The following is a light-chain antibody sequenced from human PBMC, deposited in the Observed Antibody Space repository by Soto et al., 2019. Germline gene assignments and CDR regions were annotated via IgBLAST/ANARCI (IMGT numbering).Light chain of an antibody. J-gene: IGLJ2*01. CDR2: DNS. CDR3: AAWDDSLNGRVV. Sequence: QSVLTQPASVSGSPGQSITISCTGTSSDVGGCNYVSWYQQHPGKAPKLLIYDNSNRPSGVPDRFSGSKSGTSASLAISGLQSEDEADYYCAAWDDSLNGRVVFGGGTKVTVL. CDR1: SSDVGGCNY. V-gene: IGLV2-14*01.